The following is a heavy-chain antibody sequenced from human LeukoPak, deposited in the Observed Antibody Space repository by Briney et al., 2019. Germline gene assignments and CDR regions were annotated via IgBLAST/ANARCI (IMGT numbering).Heavy chain of an antibody. V-gene: IGHV3-23*01. Sequence: GKSLRLSCAASRITFSNFALSWVRQAPGRGLEWVSSIGSSDANTFYADPVKGRFTISRDVSKSTLYLQMNSLRAEDTAIYYCAKGGIEKFGMVPGWFDPWGQGTLVTVSS. J-gene: IGHJ5*02. CDR3: AKGGIEKFGMVPGWFDP. D-gene: IGHD3-3*01. CDR1: RITFSNFA. CDR2: IGSSDANT.